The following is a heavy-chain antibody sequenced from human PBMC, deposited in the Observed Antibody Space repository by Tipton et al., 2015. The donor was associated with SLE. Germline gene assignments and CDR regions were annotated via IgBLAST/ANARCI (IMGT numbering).Heavy chain of an antibody. Sequence: SLRLSCVASGFTFSTYAMTWVRKAPGKGLEWVSSISGSGATTYYADSVKGRFNISRDNSKNTLSLQMNSLRAEDTAVYYCAKVTVEIFYGMDVWGQGSAVTVSS. CDR1: GFTFSTYA. CDR3: AKVTVEIFYGMDV. CDR2: ISGSGATT. J-gene: IGHJ6*01. V-gene: IGHV3-23*01. D-gene: IGHD3-3*01.